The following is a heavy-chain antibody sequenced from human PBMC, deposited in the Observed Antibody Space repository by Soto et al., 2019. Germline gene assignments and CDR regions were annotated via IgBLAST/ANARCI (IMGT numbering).Heavy chain of an antibody. J-gene: IGHJ6*02. CDR3: ARDWARAEDV. D-gene: IGHD7-27*01. CDR2: INAGNGNT. V-gene: IGHV1-3*01. Sequence: GGSLRLSCKASGYTFTGYPIHWVRQAPGQGLEWMGWINAGNGNTKYSQKFQGRVTITRDTSASTAYMELSSLTSEDTAVYYCARDWARAEDVWGQGTTVTVSS. CDR1: GYTFTGYP.